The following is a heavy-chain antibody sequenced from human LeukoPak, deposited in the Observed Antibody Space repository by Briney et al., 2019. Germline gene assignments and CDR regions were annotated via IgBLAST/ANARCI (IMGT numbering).Heavy chain of an antibody. CDR2: INSDGSII. J-gene: IGHJ4*02. Sequence: GGSLRLSCAASGFTFSSYEMNWVRQAPGKGLVWVSYINSDGSIIYYADSVKGRFTISRDNGKNSLYLQMNSLRADDTAVYYCARMDRVVTAIPDFHYWGQGTLVTVSS. V-gene: IGHV3-48*03. D-gene: IGHD2-21*02. CDR3: ARMDRVVTAIPDFHY. CDR1: GFTFSSYE.